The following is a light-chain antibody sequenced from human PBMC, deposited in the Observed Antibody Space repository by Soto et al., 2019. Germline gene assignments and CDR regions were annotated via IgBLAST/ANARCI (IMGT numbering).Light chain of an antibody. CDR1: QSVGNN. CDR2: GAS. Sequence: EVVMAQSPVTLSVSPGDGAALSCRASQSVGNNLAWYQQKPGQAPRLLVYGASTRATGVPARFSGSGSGTEFTLSITSLQPDDFATYYCQHYDTYSLAFGGGTKVEIK. V-gene: IGKV3-15*01. J-gene: IGKJ4*01. CDR3: QHYDTYSLA.